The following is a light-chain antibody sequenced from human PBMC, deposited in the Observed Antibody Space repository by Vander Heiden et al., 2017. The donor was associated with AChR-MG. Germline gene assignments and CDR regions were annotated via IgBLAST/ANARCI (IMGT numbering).Light chain of an antibody. V-gene: IGLV2-14*01. Sequence: QSALTQPASVSGSPGQSITISCTGTSSDVGGYNYVSWYQQHPGKAPKLMIYDVSKRPSGVSNRFSGSKSGNTASLTISGLQAEDEADYYCSSYTSSSTLVFGGGKKLTVL. J-gene: IGLJ3*02. CDR2: DVS. CDR3: SSYTSSSTLV. CDR1: SSDVGGYNY.